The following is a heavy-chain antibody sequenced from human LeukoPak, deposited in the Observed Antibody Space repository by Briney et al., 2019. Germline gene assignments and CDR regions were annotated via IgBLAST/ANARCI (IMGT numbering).Heavy chain of an antibody. Sequence: GASVKVSCKASGYTFTSYGISWWRQAPGQGLEWMGWISAYNGNTNYAQKLQGRVTMTTDTSTSTAYMELRSLRSDDTAVYYCATGSLWFGELPYYFHYWGQGTLVTVSS. CDR3: ATGSLWFGELPYYFHY. CDR2: ISAYNGNT. V-gene: IGHV1-18*01. J-gene: IGHJ4*02. CDR1: GYTFTSYG. D-gene: IGHD3-10*01.